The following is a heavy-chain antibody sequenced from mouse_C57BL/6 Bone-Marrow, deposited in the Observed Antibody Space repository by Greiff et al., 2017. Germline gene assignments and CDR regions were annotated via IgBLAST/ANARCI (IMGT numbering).Heavy chain of an antibody. CDR2: ISNLAYSI. J-gene: IGHJ4*01. V-gene: IGHV5-15*01. CDR1: GFTFSDYG. CDR3: ARQFFLDY. Sequence: EVKLMESGGGLVQPGGSLKLSCAASGFTFSDYGMAWVRQAPRKGPEWVAFISNLAYSIYYADTVTGRFTSSRENAKNTLYLEMSSLRSEDTAMYYCARQFFLDYWGQGTSVTVSS.